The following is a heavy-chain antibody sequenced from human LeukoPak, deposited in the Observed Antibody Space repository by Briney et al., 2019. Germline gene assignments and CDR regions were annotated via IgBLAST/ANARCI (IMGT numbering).Heavy chain of an antibody. CDR3: ARHPGLYSIRFDP. D-gene: IGHD3-10*02. Sequence: PSETLTLTCSVSGDSIGRGVYYWAWLRQSPGRGLEWIGSVYFTDKTYYNPSLKSRVTMSVQTSKNQFSLNVRSVTATDTAVYFCARHPGLYSIRFDPWGQGTLVIVSS. CDR2: VYFTDKT. J-gene: IGHJ5*02. CDR1: GDSIGRGVYY. V-gene: IGHV4-39*01.